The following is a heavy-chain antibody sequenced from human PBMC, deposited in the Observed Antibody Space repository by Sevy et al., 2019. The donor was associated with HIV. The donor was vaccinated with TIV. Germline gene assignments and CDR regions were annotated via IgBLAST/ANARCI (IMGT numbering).Heavy chain of an antibody. V-gene: IGHV3-21*01. CDR2: ISSSNNYI. Sequence: GGSLRLSCAASGFTFSSYSMNWVRQVPGKGLEWVSSISSSNNYIYYADSLKGRFTISRDNAKNSLYLQMNSLRAEDTAVYYCARDLREYSSSSKYYFDYWGQGILVTVSS. CDR3: ARDLREYSSSSKYYFDY. J-gene: IGHJ4*02. CDR1: GFTFSSYS. D-gene: IGHD6-6*01.